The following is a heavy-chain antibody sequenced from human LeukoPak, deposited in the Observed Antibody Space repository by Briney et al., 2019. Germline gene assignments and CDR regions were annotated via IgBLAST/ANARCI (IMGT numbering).Heavy chain of an antibody. D-gene: IGHD5-12*01. CDR3: AKDREYSGYEYCDY. CDR2: IRYDGSNK. Sequence: PGRSLRLFCAASGLTFSSYGMHWAPQAPGKGLEGVAFIRYDGSNKYYADSVKGRFTISRDNSKNRLYLQMNSLRAEDTAVYYCAKDREYSGYEYCDYWGQGTGVTVS. J-gene: IGHJ4*02. CDR1: GLTFSSYG. V-gene: IGHV3-30*02.